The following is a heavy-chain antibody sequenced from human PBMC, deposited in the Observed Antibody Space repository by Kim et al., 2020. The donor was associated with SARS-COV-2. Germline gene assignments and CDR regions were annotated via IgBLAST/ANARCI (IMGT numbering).Heavy chain of an antibody. CDR3: ARQVELEPAAMPPDY. V-gene: IGHV4-39*01. CDR1: GGSISSSSYY. J-gene: IGHJ4*02. Sequence: SETLSLTCTVSGGSISSSSYYWGWIRQPPGKGLEWIGSIYYSGSTYYNPSLKSRVTISVDTSKNQFSLKLSSVTAADTAVYYCARQVELEPAAMPPDYWGQGTLVTVSS. CDR2: IYYSGST. D-gene: IGHD2-2*01.